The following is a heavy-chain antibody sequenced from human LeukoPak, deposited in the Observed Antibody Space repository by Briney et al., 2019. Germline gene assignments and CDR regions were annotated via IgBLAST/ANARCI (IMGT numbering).Heavy chain of an antibody. CDR2: IYYSGST. CDR3: ARVTTDYGSGRRGYYYYMDV. J-gene: IGHJ6*03. D-gene: IGHD3-10*01. V-gene: IGHV4-59*08. Sequence: SETLSLTCTVSGGSISSHYWSWIRQPPGKGLEWIGYIYYSGSTNYNPSLKSRVTISVDTSKNQFSLKLSSVTAADTAVYYCARVTTDYGSGRRGYYYYMDVWGKGTTVTISS. CDR1: GGSISSHY.